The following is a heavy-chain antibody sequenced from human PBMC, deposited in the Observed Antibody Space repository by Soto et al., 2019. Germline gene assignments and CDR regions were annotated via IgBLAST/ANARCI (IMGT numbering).Heavy chain of an antibody. V-gene: IGHV3-30*03. CDR2: ISYDGSNK. CDR3: AIYGSGDLPLDSRYYYGMDV. CDR1: GFTFSSYG. D-gene: IGHD3-10*01. Sequence: QVQLVESGGGVVQPGRSLRLSCAASGFTFSSYGMHWVRQAPGKGLEWVAVISYDGSNKYYADSVKGRFTISRDNSKNTLYLQMNSLRAEDTAVYYCAIYGSGDLPLDSRYYYGMDVWGQGTTVTVSS. J-gene: IGHJ6*02.